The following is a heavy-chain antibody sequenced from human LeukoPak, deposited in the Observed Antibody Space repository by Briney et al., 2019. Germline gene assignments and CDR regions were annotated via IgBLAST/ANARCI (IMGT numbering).Heavy chain of an antibody. J-gene: IGHJ5*02. Sequence: SETLSLTCTVSGGSISSYYWSWIRQPPGKGLEWIGYIYYSGSTNYNPSLKSRVTISVDTSKNQFSLKPSSVTAAGTAVYYCARQRMGSGSSGYRDVRIIWFDPWGQGTLVTVSS. V-gene: IGHV4-59*08. CDR2: IYYSGST. D-gene: IGHD3-22*01. CDR1: GGSISSYY. CDR3: ARQRMGSGSSGYRDVRIIWFDP.